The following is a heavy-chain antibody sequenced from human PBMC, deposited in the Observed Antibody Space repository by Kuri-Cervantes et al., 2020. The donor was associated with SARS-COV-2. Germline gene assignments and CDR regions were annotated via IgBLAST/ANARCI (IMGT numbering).Heavy chain of an antibody. J-gene: IGHJ6*02. CDR2: INQDGSEK. CDR1: GSTFSTFW. D-gene: IGHD3-3*01. V-gene: IGHV3-7*04. Sequence: GGSLRLSCATSGSTFSTFWMTWVRQAPGKGLEWVANINQDGSEKSYVDSVKGRFTISRDNAKNSLYLQMNSLRAEDTAVYYCARGTLVPYYYDALDVWGQGTTVTVSS. CDR3: ARGTLVPYYYDALDV.